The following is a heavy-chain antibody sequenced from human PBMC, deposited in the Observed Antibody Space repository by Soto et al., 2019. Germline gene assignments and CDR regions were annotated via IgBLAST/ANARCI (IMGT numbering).Heavy chain of an antibody. V-gene: IGHV1-18*01. CDR1: GYTFTSYG. D-gene: IGHD2-2*01. J-gene: IGHJ6*03. CDR3: ARGVPAAILVNGADYYYYMDV. CDR2: ISAYNGNT. Sequence: ASVKVSCKASGYTFTSYGISWVRQAPGQGLEWMGRISAYNGNTNYAQKLQGRVTMTTDTSTSTAYMELRSLRSDDTAVYYCARGVPAAILVNGADYYYYMDVWGKGTTVTVSS.